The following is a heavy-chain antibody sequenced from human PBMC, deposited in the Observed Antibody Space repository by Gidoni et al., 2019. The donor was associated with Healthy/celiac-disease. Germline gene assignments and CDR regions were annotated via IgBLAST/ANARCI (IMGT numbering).Heavy chain of an antibody. J-gene: IGHJ4*02. CDR1: GGSFSGYY. D-gene: IGHD3-10*01. CDR3: ARGRAFTRELYGSGSLGLDY. Sequence: QVQLQQCGAGLLKPSETLSLTCAVYGGSFSGYYWRWIRQPPGKGLEWIGEINHSGSTNYNPSLKSRVTISVDTSKNQFSLKLSSVTAADTAVYYCARGRAFTRELYGSGSLGLDYWGQGTLVTVSS. V-gene: IGHV4-34*01. CDR2: INHSGST.